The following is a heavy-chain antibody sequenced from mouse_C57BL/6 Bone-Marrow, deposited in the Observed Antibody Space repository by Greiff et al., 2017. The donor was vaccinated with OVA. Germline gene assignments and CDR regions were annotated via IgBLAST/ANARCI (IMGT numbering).Heavy chain of an antibody. CDR1: GYTFTSYW. V-gene: IGHV1-69*01. CDR3: ARFDDHDEEFY. CDR2: IDPSDSYT. J-gene: IGHJ2*01. Sequence: QVQLQQPGAELVMPGASVKLSCKASGYTFTSYWMHWVKQRPGQGLEWIGEIDPSDSYTNYNQKFKGKSTLTVDKSSSTAYMQLSSLTSEDSAVYYCARFDDHDEEFYWGQGTTLTVSS. D-gene: IGHD2-4*01.